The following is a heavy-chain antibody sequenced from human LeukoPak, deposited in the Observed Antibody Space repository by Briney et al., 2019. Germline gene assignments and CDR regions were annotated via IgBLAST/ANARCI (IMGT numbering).Heavy chain of an antibody. Sequence: PGGSLRLSCTASGFTFSTYWMIWVRQAPGKGLEWVANINEDGSQIYYVASVEGRFTISRDNAKNSLFLQMNSLRAEDTALYYCASSSYGSSSSWGQGTLVTVSS. CDR2: INEDGSQI. CDR3: ASSSYGSSSS. J-gene: IGHJ4*02. CDR1: GFTFSTYW. D-gene: IGHD6-6*01. V-gene: IGHV3-7*01.